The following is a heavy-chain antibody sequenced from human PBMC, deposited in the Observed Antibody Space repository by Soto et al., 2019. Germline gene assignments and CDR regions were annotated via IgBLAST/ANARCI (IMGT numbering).Heavy chain of an antibody. CDR1: GGTFSSYA. Sequence: SVKVSCKASGGTFSSYAISWVRQAPGQGLEWMGGIIPIFGTANYAQKFQGRVTITADKSTSTAYMELSSLRSEDTAVYYCGRGTGMYYFDYWGQGTLVTVSS. CDR2: IIPIFGTA. CDR3: GRGTGMYYFDY. V-gene: IGHV1-69*06. J-gene: IGHJ4*02.